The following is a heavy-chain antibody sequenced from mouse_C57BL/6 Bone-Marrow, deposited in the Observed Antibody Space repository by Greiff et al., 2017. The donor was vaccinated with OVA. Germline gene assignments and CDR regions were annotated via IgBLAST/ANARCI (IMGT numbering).Heavy chain of an antibody. J-gene: IGHJ2*01. CDR1: GFTFSDYG. Sequence: EVKLMESGGGLVKPGGSLKLSCAASGFTFSDYGMHWVRQAPEKGLEWVAYISSGSSTIYYADPVKGRFTISRDNAKNTLFLQMTSLRSEDTAMYYCAINLDYWGQGTTLTVSS. CDR2: ISSGSSTI. CDR3: AINLDY. V-gene: IGHV5-17*01.